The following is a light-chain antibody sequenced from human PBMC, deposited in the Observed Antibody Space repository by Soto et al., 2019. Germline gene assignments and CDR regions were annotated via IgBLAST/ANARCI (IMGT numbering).Light chain of an antibody. CDR1: SSDVGGYKY. CDR2: DVS. V-gene: IGLV2-14*03. CDR3: LPFRRNNVPRF. J-gene: IGLJ1*01. Sequence: QSVLTQPASVSGSPGQSITISCTGTSSDVGGYKYVSWYQQHPGKAPKVMIYDVSNRPSGVSDRFSGSKSGNTASLTISGLQAEDKAVYYCLPFRRNNVPRFFGIGTKVTVL.